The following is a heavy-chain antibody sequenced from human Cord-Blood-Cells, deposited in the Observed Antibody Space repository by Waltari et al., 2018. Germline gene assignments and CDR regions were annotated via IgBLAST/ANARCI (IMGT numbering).Heavy chain of an antibody. Sequence: QVTLRESGPALVKPTQTLTLTCTFSGFSLSTSGMCVSWIRQPPGTALEWLAPIDSDHDKYYSTSLKTSLTTSNDTSKTQVVLTMTNMDPVDTATYYCARIPQYSSSWFFDYWGQGTLVTVSS. J-gene: IGHJ4*02. D-gene: IGHD6-13*01. V-gene: IGHV2-70*01. CDR1: GFSLSTSGMC. CDR3: ARIPQYSSSWFFDY. CDR2: IDSDHDK.